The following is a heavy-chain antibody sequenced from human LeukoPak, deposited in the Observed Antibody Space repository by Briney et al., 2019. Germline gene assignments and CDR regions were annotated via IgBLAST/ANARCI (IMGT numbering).Heavy chain of an antibody. V-gene: IGHV1-8*01. CDR3: ARGRWTGYCTSTNCYSGLDP. D-gene: IGHD2-2*02. J-gene: IGHJ5*02. Sequence: ASVKVSCKASGYTFTSYDINWVRQATGQGLEWMGWMNPNSGNTGYAQKFQGRVTMTRNTAINTAYMELSSLRSDDTAVYYCARGRWTGYCTSTNCYSGLDPWGQGTLVTVSS. CDR1: GYTFTSYD. CDR2: MNPNSGNT.